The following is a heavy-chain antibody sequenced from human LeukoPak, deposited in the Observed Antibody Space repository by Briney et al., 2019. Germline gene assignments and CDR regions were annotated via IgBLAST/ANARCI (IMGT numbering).Heavy chain of an antibody. J-gene: IGHJ4*02. V-gene: IGHV3-23*01. Sequence: PGGSLRLSCAASGFTFSSYAMSWVRQAPGKGLEWVSAISGSGGSTYFADSVKGRFTISRDNSKNTLYLQMNSLRAEDTAVYYCARESGEGDRPEGFDYWGQGTLVTVSS. CDR2: ISGSGGST. CDR3: ARESGEGDRPEGFDY. D-gene: IGHD3-10*01. CDR1: GFTFSSYA.